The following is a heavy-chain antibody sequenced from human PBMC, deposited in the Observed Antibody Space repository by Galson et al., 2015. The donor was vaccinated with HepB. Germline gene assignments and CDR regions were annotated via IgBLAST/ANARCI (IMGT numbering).Heavy chain of an antibody. CDR3: ARRISLVRGIITKPDYYYGMDV. CDR1: GFTFSSYW. J-gene: IGHJ6*02. D-gene: IGHD3-10*01. CDR2: INQDGSSK. V-gene: IGHV3-7*03. Sequence: SLRLSCAASGFTFSSYWMNWVRQAPGKGLEWVAHINQDGSSKYYVDSVKGRFTISRENAKDSVYLQLDSLRAEDTAVYYCARRISLVRGIITKPDYYYGMDVWGQGTTVTVAS.